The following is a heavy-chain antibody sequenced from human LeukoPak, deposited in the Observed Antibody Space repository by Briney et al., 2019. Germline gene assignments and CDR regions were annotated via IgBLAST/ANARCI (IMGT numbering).Heavy chain of an antibody. CDR3: ARGPVVPAAISGTTVDY. D-gene: IGHD2-2*02. J-gene: IGHJ4*02. Sequence: ASVKVSCKASGYTFTGYYMHWVRQAPGQGLEWMGWINPNSGGTNYAQKFQGRVTMTRDTSISTAYMELSRLRSDDTAVYYCARGPVVPAAISGTTVDYWGQGTLVTVSS. CDR2: INPNSGGT. V-gene: IGHV1-2*02. CDR1: GYTFTGYY.